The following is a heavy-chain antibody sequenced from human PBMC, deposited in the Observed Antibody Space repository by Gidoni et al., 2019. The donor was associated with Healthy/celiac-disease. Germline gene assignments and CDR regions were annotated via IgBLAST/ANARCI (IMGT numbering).Heavy chain of an antibody. CDR3: ARSDYGDYFDY. Sequence: QVQLQESGPGLVKPSQTLSLTCTVPGCSISSGGYYWSWIRQHPGKGLEWIGYIYYSGSTYYNPSLKSRVTISVDTSKNQFSLKLSSVTAADTAVYYCARSDYGDYFDYWGQGTLVTVSS. D-gene: IGHD4-17*01. V-gene: IGHV4-31*03. J-gene: IGHJ4*02. CDR2: IYYSGST. CDR1: GCSISSGGYY.